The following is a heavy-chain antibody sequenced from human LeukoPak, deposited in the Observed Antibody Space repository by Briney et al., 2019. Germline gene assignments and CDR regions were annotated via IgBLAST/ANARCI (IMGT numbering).Heavy chain of an antibody. CDR1: GFSFSTYG. V-gene: IGHV3-30*19. J-gene: IGHJ4*02. CDR2: ISYDGSNK. Sequence: GGSLRLSCTASGFSFSTYGMHWVRQAPGKGLEWVAVISYDGSNKKYGDSVKGRFTISRDNSKNTLDLQMNSLRAEDTAVYYCARHSSGGYFDYWGQGTLVTVSS. CDR3: ARHSSGGYFDY. D-gene: IGHD2-15*01.